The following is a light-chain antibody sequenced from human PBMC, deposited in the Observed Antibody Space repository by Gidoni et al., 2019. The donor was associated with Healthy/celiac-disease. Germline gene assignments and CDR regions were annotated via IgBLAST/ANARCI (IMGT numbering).Light chain of an antibody. V-gene: IGKV3-20*01. J-gene: IGKJ1*01. CDR3: QQYGSSPPWT. CDR2: GAS. Sequence: ELVLTQSPGTLSLSPGERATLACRASQSVSSSYLAWYQQKPGQAPRLLIYGASSRATGIPDRFSGSGSGTDFTLTSSRLEPEDFAVYYCQQYGSSPPWTFGQGTKVESK. CDR1: QSVSSSY.